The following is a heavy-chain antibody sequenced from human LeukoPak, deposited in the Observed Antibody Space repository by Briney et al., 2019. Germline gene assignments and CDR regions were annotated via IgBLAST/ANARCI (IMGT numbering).Heavy chain of an antibody. CDR3: TRVGYIDEGIDY. D-gene: IGHD5-24*01. J-gene: IGHJ4*02. CDR2: IKQDGSKK. V-gene: IGHV3-7*04. Sequence: GGSLRLSCAASGFTFSSYALNWVRQAPGKGLEWVANIKQDGSKKSYVDSVKGRFTISRDNAKNSLYLQMNSLRAEDTAIYYCTRVGYIDEGIDYWGQGTLVTVSS. CDR1: GFTFSSYA.